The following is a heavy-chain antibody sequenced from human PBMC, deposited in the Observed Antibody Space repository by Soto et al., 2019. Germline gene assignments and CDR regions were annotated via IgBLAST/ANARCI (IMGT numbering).Heavy chain of an antibody. Sequence: EVQVVESGGGFVNPGESLRLSCAASGFTFSNAWMNWVRQAPGKGLEWVGRIKSKADGGTTDYAAPVKGRFSISRDDSKHTLSLHINSLKTEDTAVYYCTADLRSPARRFDPWGQGTLVTVSS. CDR1: GFTFSNAW. CDR2: IKSKADGGTT. V-gene: IGHV3-15*01. CDR3: TADLRSPARRFDP. J-gene: IGHJ5*02.